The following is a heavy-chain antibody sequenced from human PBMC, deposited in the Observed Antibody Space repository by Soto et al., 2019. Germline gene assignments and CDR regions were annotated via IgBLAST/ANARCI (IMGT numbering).Heavy chain of an antibody. V-gene: IGHV3-30-3*01. Sequence: GGSLRLSCAASGFTFSNFAMHWVRQAPGKGLEWVAFILYDGSNKHYSASVKGRFTISRDNFNNTPYLQMNSLRAEDTVVYYCSREAGYSGSSTFDYWGQGTLVTVSS. CDR3: SREAGYSGSSTFDY. CDR2: ILYDGSNK. D-gene: IGHD6-6*01. CDR1: GFTFSNFA. J-gene: IGHJ4*02.